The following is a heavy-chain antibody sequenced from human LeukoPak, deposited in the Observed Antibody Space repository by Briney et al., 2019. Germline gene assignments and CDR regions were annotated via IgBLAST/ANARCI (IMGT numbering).Heavy chain of an antibody. CDR1: GGSISSSNW. D-gene: IGHD2-15*01. Sequence: SETLSLTCAVSGGSISSSNWWSWVRQPPGKGLEWIGEIYHSGSTNYNPSLKSRVTISVDKSKNQFSLKLSSVTAADTAVYYCARLILGYCSGGSCYSPGFVDYWGQGTLVTVSS. CDR3: ARLILGYCSGGSCYSPGFVDY. CDR2: IYHSGST. J-gene: IGHJ4*02. V-gene: IGHV4-4*02.